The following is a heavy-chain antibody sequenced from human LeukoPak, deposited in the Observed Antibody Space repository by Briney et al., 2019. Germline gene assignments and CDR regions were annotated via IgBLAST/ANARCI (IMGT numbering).Heavy chain of an antibody. D-gene: IGHD3-10*01. V-gene: IGHV3-30-3*01. J-gene: IGHJ4*02. CDR3: AKDRGKGTLDY. CDR1: GFTFSSYA. Sequence: GGSLRLSCAASGFTFSSYAMHWVRQAPGKGLEWVAAISYDGSNKYYADSVKGRFTISRDNSKNTLYLQMNSLGAEDTAVYYCAKDRGKGTLDYWGQGTLVTVSS. CDR2: ISYDGSNK.